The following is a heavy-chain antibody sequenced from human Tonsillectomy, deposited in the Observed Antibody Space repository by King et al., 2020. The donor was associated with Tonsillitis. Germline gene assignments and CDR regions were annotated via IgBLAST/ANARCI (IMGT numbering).Heavy chain of an antibody. CDR1: GFTFDDYA. Sequence: VQLVESGGGLVQPGRSLRLSCAASGFTFDDYAMHWVRQPPGKGLEWVSGISWNSGSIGYADSVKGRFTISRDNAKNSLYLQLTSLRAEDTALYYCTKDITPHYGSGLGWFDPWGQGTLVTVSS. J-gene: IGHJ5*02. D-gene: IGHD3-10*01. CDR3: TKDITPHYGSGLGWFDP. V-gene: IGHV3-9*01. CDR2: ISWNSGSI.